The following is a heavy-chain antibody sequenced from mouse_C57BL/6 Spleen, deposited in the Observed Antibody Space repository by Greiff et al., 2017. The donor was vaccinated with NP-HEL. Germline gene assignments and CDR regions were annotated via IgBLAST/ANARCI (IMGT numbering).Heavy chain of an antibody. CDR2: INPYNGGT. CDR1: GYTFTDYY. V-gene: IGHV1-19*01. J-gene: IGHJ3*01. D-gene: IGHD2-4*01. CDR3: AREDYDYDARFAY. Sequence: EVQLQQSGPVLVKPGASVKMSCKASGYTFTDYYMNWVKQSHGKSLEWIGVINPYNGGTSYNQKFKGKATLTVDKSSSTAYMELNSLTSEDSAVYYCAREDYDYDARFAYWGQGTLVTVSA.